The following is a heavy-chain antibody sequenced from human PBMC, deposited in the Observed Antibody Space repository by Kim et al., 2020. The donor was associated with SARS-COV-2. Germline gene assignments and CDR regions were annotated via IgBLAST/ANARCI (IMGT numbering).Heavy chain of an antibody. CDR2: MNPNSGNT. CDR1: GYTFTSYD. CDR3: ARGLNSSSWYYYYGMDV. D-gene: IGHD6-13*01. Sequence: ASVKVSCKASGYTFTSYDINWVRQATGQGLVWMGWMNPNSGNTGYAQKFQGRVTMTRNTSISTAYMELSSLRSEDTAVYYCARGLNSSSWYYYYGMDVWGQGTTVTVS. J-gene: IGHJ6*02. V-gene: IGHV1-8*01.